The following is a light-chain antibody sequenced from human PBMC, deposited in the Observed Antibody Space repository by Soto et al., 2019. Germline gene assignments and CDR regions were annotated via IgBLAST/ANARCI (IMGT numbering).Light chain of an antibody. V-gene: IGKV1-5*03. Sequence: DIQSTQFPSTLSASVGDKVTITCRASESVNRWLVWYQQKPGKAPKLLIYKASTLENGVPSRFRGSGSGTEFTLTISSLQPDDFATYYCHQYNSYSTFGGGTKVDIK. CDR3: HQYNSYST. J-gene: IGKJ4*01. CDR2: KAS. CDR1: ESVNRW.